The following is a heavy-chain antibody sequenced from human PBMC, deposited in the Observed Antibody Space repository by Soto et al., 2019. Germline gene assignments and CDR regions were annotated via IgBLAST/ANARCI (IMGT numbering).Heavy chain of an antibody. CDR3: ARKSGSRMLAV. V-gene: IGHV4-39*01. D-gene: IGHD3-3*01. CDR1: GGSISSSSYY. J-gene: IGHJ6*03. CDR2: IYYSGST. Sequence: QLQLQESGPGLVKPSETLSLTCTVSGGSISSSSYYWGWIRQPPGKGLEWIGSIYYSGSTYYNPSLKGRVTISEDTSKNQFPLRLGSVTAAERAVFYWARKSGSRMLAVWGKGPPFTVS.